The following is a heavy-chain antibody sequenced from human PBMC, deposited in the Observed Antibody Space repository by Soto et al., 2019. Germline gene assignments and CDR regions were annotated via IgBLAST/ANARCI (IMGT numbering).Heavy chain of an antibody. CDR2: ISAYNGNT. Sequence: ASVKVSCKASGYTFTSYGISWVRQAPGQGLEWMGWISAYNGNTNYAQKLQGRVTMTTDTSTSTAYMELRRLRSDDTAVYYCARGGRIAAAGTYYYYYMDVWGKGTTVTVSS. CDR3: ARGGRIAAAGTYYYYYMDV. CDR1: GYTFTSYG. V-gene: IGHV1-18*01. D-gene: IGHD6-13*01. J-gene: IGHJ6*03.